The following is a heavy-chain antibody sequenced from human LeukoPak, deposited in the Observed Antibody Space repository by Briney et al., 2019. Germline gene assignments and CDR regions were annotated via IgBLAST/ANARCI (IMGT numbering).Heavy chain of an antibody. CDR1: GFTFSSYG. Sequence: GGSLRLSCAASGFTFSSYGMHWVRQAPGKGLEWVAFIRYDGSNKYYADSVKGRFTISRDNSKNTLYLQMNSLRAEDTAVYYCARFAAGGSYYYYMDVWGKGTTVTVSS. D-gene: IGHD3-10*01. CDR3: ARFAAGGSYYYYMDV. CDR2: IRYDGSNK. J-gene: IGHJ6*03. V-gene: IGHV3-30*02.